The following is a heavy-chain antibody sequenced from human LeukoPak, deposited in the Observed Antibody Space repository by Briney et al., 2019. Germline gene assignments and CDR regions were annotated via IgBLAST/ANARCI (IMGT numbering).Heavy chain of an antibody. Sequence: PGGSLRLSCAASGFTFSSSWMHWARQAPGKGLVWVANINQPGVDKYYVDSVKGRFTISRDNAKNSLFLQMDNLRAEDTALYYCVTLPPCSGGVCFAYLHRWGQGSLVTVSS. CDR2: INQPGVDK. V-gene: IGHV3-7*01. J-gene: IGHJ1*01. CDR3: VTLPPCSGGVCFAYLHR. D-gene: IGHD2-15*01. CDR1: GFTFSSSW.